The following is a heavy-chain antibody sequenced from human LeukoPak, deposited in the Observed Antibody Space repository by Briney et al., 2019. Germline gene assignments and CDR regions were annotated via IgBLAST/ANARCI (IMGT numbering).Heavy chain of an antibody. V-gene: IGHV1-46*01. Sequence: ASVKVSCKASGYTFTSYYMHWVRQAPGQGLEWMGIINPSGGSTCYAQKFQGRVTMTRDTSTSTVYMELSSLRSEDTAVYYCASYTSSQGYSSGWYAKYYYYGMDVWGQGTTVTVSS. J-gene: IGHJ6*02. CDR2: INPSGGST. CDR1: GYTFTSYY. D-gene: IGHD6-19*01. CDR3: ASYTSSQGYSSGWYAKYYYYGMDV.